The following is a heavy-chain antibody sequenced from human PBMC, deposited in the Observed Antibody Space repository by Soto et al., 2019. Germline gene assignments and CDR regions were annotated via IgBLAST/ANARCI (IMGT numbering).Heavy chain of an antibody. CDR3: AKDAQSSERYYYYGMDA. CDR1: GFTFSSYA. V-gene: IGHV3-23*01. Sequence: GGSLRLSCAASGFTFSSYAMSWVRQAPGKGLEWVSAISGSGGSTYYADSVKGRFTISRDNSKNTLYLQMNSLRAEDTAVYYCAKDAQSSERYYYYGMDAWGQGTTVTVSS. CDR2: ISGSGGST. D-gene: IGHD6-25*01. J-gene: IGHJ6*02.